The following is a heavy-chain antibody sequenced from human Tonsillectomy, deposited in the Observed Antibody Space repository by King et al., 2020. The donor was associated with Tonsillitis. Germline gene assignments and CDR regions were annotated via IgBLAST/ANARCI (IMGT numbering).Heavy chain of an antibody. Sequence: QLQESGPGLVKPSETLSLTCTVSGGSISSYYWSWIRQPPGKGLEWIGYIHYSGNTNYNPSLKSRVTISADMSKNQFSLNQFSLKLTSVTAADPAVYYCARETETVAAWGSWFDPWGQGTLVTVSS. J-gene: IGHJ5*02. CDR1: GGSISSYY. D-gene: IGHD6-19*01. V-gene: IGHV4-59*01. CDR2: IHYSGNT. CDR3: ARETETVAAWGSWFDP.